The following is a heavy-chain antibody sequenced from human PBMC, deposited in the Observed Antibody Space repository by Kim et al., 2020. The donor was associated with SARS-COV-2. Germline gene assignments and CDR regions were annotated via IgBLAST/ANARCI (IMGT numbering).Heavy chain of an antibody. CDR1: GGSISSSSYY. D-gene: IGHD3-10*01. V-gene: IGHV4-39*01. CDR2: IYYSGST. J-gene: IGHJ5*02. Sequence: SETLSLTCTVSGGSISSSSYYWGWIRQPPGKGLEWIGNIYYSGSTYYNPSLKSRVTISVDTSKNQFSLRLSSVTAADTAVYYCARHEFYGSGREWFDPWGQGTLVTVSS. CDR3: ARHEFYGSGREWFDP.